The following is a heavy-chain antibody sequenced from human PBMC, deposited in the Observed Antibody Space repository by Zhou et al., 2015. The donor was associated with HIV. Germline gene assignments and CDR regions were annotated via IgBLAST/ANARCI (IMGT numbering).Heavy chain of an antibody. D-gene: IGHD2-2*01. Sequence: QVQLVQSGAEVKKPGSSVKVSCKASGGTFSSYTISWVRQAPGQGLEWMGRIIPILGIANYAQKFQGRVTITADKSTSTAYMELSSLRSEDTAVYYCARGLSSTSPNPLYFQHWGQGTLVTVSS. CDR1: GGTFSSYT. CDR3: ARGLSSTSPNPLYFQH. V-gene: IGHV1-69*02. J-gene: IGHJ1*01. CDR2: IIPILGIA.